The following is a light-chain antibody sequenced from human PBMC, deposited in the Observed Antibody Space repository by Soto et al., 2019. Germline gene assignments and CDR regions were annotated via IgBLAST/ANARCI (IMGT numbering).Light chain of an antibody. CDR1: QSVSSNF. Sequence: EIVLTQSPGTLSLSPGERATISCRASQSVSSNFLAWYQQKPGQAPRLLIFGASNRATGIPGRFSGSGSGTDFSLTITRLEPEDFAVYYCQQYDSSPTFGQGTKVDIK. J-gene: IGKJ1*01. CDR2: GAS. V-gene: IGKV3-20*01. CDR3: QQYDSSPT.